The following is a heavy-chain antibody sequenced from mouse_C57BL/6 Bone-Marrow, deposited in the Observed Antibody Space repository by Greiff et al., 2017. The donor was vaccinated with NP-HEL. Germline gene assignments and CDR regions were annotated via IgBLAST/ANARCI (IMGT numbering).Heavy chain of an antibody. J-gene: IGHJ3*01. CDR2: IAPSDSYT. D-gene: IGHD1-1*01. Sequence: QVQLQQPGAELVKPGASVKLSCKASGYTFNTYWMQWVKQRPGQGLEWIGEIAPSDSYTKYNQKLKGKATLTVDKSSSTANMQLSSLTSEDSAVYYCARKAYYGRSYEFAYWGQGTLVTVSA. CDR1: GYTFNTYW. V-gene: IGHV1-50*01. CDR3: ARKAYYGRSYEFAY.